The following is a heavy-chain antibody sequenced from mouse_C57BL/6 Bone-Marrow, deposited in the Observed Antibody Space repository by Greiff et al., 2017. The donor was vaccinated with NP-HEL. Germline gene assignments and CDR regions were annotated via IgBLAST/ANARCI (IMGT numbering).Heavy chain of an antibody. Sequence: EVHLVESGAELVRPGASVKLSCTASGFNIKDDYMHWVKQRPEQGLEWIGWIDPENGDTEYASKFQGKATITADTSSNTAYLQLSSLTSEDTAVYDCTTGYDYDPWFAYWGQGTLVTVSA. CDR3: TTGYDYDPWFAY. CDR1: GFNIKDDY. CDR2: IDPENGDT. J-gene: IGHJ3*01. D-gene: IGHD2-4*01. V-gene: IGHV14-4*01.